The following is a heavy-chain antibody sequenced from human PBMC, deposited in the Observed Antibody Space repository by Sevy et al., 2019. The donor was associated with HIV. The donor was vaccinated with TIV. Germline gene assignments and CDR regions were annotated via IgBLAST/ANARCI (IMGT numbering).Heavy chain of an antibody. Sequence: GGSLRLSCAASGFTFEDYGMHWVRQVPGKGLEWVAGITWNSGNIGYADFAKGRFTISRDNAENSLYLQMNGLRAEDTALYHCAKARKGAGGTGFFDNWGQGTLVTVSS. CDR3: AKARKGAGGTGFFDN. CDR2: ITWNSGNI. V-gene: IGHV3-9*01. D-gene: IGHD6-13*01. J-gene: IGHJ4*02. CDR1: GFTFEDYG.